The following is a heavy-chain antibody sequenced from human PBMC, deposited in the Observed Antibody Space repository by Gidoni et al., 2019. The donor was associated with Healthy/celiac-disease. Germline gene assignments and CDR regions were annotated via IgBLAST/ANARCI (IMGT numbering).Heavy chain of an antibody. CDR1: GFTFSSYA. Sequence: EVQLLESGGGLVQPGGSLRLSCAASGFTFSSYAMSWVRQGPGKGLEWFSAISGSGGSTYYADSVKGRFTISRDNSKNTLYLQMNSLRAEDTAVYYCAKDKIESYYDILTGSASDYWGQGTLVTVSS. CDR2: ISGSGGST. J-gene: IGHJ4*02. CDR3: AKDKIESYYDILTGSASDY. V-gene: IGHV3-23*01. D-gene: IGHD3-9*01.